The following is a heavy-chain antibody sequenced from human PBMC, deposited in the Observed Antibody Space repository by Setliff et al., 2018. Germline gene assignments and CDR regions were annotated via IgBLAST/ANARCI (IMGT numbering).Heavy chain of an antibody. D-gene: IGHD2-15*01. CDR1: GRIFNSYG. Sequence: GASVKVSCKASGRIFNSYGISWVRQAPGKGLEWVGWISSYNDVTTYAQRFQGRVTLTKDTSTSAAYMDLRSLRSDDSAVYYCAISTLSICSGGSCPNAFDVWGQGTMVTVSS. J-gene: IGHJ3*01. V-gene: IGHV1-18*01. CDR2: ISSYNDVT. CDR3: AISTLSICSGGSCPNAFDV.